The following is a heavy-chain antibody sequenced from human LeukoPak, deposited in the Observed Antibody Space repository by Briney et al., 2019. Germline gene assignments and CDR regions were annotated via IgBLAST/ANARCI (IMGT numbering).Heavy chain of an antibody. V-gene: IGHV3-48*03. Sequence: GGSLRLSCAASGFTFSSYEMNWVRQAPGKGLEWVSYISSSGSTIYYADSVKGRFTISRDNAKNSLYLQMNSLRAEDTAVYYCARVGATIGNYFDYWGQGTLVTVSS. CDR3: ARVGATIGNYFDY. CDR2: ISSSGSTI. CDR1: GFTFSSYE. D-gene: IGHD1-26*01. J-gene: IGHJ4*02.